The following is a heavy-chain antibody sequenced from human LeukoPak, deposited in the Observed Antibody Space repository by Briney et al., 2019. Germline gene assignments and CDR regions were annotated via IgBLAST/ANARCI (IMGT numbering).Heavy chain of an antibody. CDR3: ARQKGSGYDRYFDY. J-gene: IGHJ4*02. D-gene: IGHD5-12*01. V-gene: IGHV4-59*08. CDR1: GDSISGFY. Sequence: WETLSLTGTVSGDSISGFYWGWIRRPPGKGREWIAYIYYSGSTNYNPPLNSRITTSVATSNTPYSLKVRSVTAAATVVYYYARQKGSGYDRYFDYWGQGTLVTVSS. CDR2: IYYSGST.